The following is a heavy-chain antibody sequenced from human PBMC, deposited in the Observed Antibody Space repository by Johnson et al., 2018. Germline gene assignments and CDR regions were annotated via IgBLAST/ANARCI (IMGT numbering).Heavy chain of an antibody. D-gene: IGHD2-2*01. V-gene: IGHV1-69*01. CDR2: IIPIFGTA. J-gene: IGHJ6*02. CDR3: ASRAAIDYYYYGMDV. Sequence: VQLVETGAEVKKPGSSVKVSCKASGGTFSSYAISWVRQAPGQGLEWMGGIIPIFGTANYAQKFQGRVTITADESTSTAYMELSSLRSEDTAGYYCASRAAIDYYYYGMDVWGQGTTVTVSS. CDR1: GGTFSSYA.